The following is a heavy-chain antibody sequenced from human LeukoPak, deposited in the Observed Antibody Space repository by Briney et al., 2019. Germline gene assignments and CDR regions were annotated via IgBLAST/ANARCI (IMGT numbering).Heavy chain of an antibody. J-gene: IGHJ4*02. V-gene: IGHV3-30-3*01. D-gene: IGHD3-16*01. CDR1: GFIFSTYA. CDR2: TSYDGSNT. CDR3: ARGSYNNNDYRPHLDY. Sequence: PAGGSLTLSRAASGFIFSTYAMHWVRQAPGKGLDWVAVTSYDGSNTYYADSVKGRFTISRDNSKDALYLQMNSLRSEDRAMYYGARGSYNNNDYRPHLDYWGQGTLVTVSS.